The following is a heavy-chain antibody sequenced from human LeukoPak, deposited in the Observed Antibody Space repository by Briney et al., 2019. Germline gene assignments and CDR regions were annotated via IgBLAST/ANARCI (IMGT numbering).Heavy chain of an antibody. J-gene: IGHJ6*03. CDR3: ARTGYDLSWYYYYYMDV. Sequence: SETLSLTCTVSGGSISSYYWSWIRQPPGKGLEWLGYIYYSGSTNYNPSLKSRVTISVDTSKNQFSLKLSSVTAADTAVYYCARTGYDLSWYYYYYMDVWGKGTTVTVSS. CDR1: GGSISSYY. D-gene: IGHD5-12*01. V-gene: IGHV4-59*01. CDR2: IYYSGST.